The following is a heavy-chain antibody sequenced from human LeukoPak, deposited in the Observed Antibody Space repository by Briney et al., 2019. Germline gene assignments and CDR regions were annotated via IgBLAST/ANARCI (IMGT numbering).Heavy chain of an antibody. D-gene: IGHD6-19*01. CDR2: IYTSGST. J-gene: IGHJ4*02. V-gene: IGHV4-61*02. CDR1: GGSISSDSYY. CDR3: ARTITVAGKYYLDY. Sequence: SETLSLTCTVSGGSISSDSYYWSWIRQPAGKGLEWIGRIYTSGSTNYNPSLKSRVTISVDTSKNQFSLTLSSVTAADTAVYYCARTITVAGKYYLDYWGQGTLVTVSS.